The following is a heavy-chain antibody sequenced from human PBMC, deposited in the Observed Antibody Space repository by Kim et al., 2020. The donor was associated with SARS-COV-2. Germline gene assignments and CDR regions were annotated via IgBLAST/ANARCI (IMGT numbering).Heavy chain of an antibody. J-gene: IGHJ3*02. CDR2: IGTAGDT. CDR3: ARGHRSGYYTGWSEVAHQPYDAFDI. D-gene: IGHD3-3*01. V-gene: IGHV3-13*01. CDR1: GFTFSGYD. Sequence: GGSLRLSCAASGFTFSGYDMHWVRQATGKGLEWVSAIGTAGDTYYPGSVKGRFTISRENAKNSLYLQMNSLRAGDTAVYYCARGHRSGYYTGWSEVAHQPYDAFDIWGQGTMVTVSS.